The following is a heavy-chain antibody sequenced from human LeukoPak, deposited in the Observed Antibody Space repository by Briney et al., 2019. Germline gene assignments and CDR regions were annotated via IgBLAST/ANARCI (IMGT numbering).Heavy chain of an antibody. CDR1: GFTFRDYY. D-gene: IGHD6-13*01. J-gene: IGHJ4*02. CDR3: ARSSSSSWARFDY. V-gene: IGHV3-11*01. Sequence: PGGSLRLSCAASGFTFRDYYMTWIRQAPGKGLEWVSYITSSGSNMHYADSVKGRFTISRDNAKNSLYLQMKSLRAEDTAVYYCARSSSSSWARFDYWGQGTLVTVSS. CDR2: ITSSGSNM.